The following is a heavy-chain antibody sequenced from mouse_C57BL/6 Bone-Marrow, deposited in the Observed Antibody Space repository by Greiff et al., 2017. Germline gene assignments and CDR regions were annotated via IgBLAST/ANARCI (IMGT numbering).Heavy chain of an antibody. V-gene: IGHV14-4*01. CDR3: TSITTDVPFDD. CDR2: IYPENGDT. Sequence: EVQLQQSGAELVRPGASVKLSCTASGFNITDDYMHWVKQRPEQGLEWIGWIYPENGDTEYASKFPGKATITEYTSSNTVYLQLSSLPSEDTAVYDCTSITTDVPFDDWGRGTTLTVSS. D-gene: IGHD1-2*01. J-gene: IGHJ2*01. CDR1: GFNITDDY.